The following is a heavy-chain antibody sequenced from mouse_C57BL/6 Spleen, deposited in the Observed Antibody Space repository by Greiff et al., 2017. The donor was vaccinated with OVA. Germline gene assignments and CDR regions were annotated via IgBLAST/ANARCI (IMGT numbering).Heavy chain of an antibody. D-gene: IGHD2-4*01. V-gene: IGHV1-26*01. J-gene: IGHJ3*01. Sequence: VQLQQSGPELVKPGASVKISCKASGYTFTDYYMNWVKQSHGKSLEWIGDINPNNGGTIYNQKFKGKATLTVDKSSSTAYMELRSLTSEDSAVDDCARGRDYDGDAWFAYWGQGTLVTVSA. CDR1: GYTFTDYY. CDR3: ARGRDYDGDAWFAY. CDR2: INPNNGGT.